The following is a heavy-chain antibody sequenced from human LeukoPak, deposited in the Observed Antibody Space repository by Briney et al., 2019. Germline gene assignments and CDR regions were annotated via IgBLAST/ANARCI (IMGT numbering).Heavy chain of an antibody. J-gene: IGHJ4*02. V-gene: IGHV3-20*04. CDR1: GFTFDDYG. CDR2: INWNGGST. D-gene: IGHD3-22*01. Sequence: GGSLRLSCAASGFTFDDYGMSWVRQAPGKGLEWVSGINWNGGSTAYADSVKGRFTISRDNAKNSLYLQMNSLRAEDTALYYCASGLYYFDSSGYPYYPYWGQGTLVTVSS. CDR3: ASGLYYFDSSGYPYYPY.